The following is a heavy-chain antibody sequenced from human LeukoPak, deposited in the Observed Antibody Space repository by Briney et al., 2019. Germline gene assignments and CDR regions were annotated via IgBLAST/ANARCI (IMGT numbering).Heavy chain of an antibody. CDR1: GYIFTSNW. CDR2: IYPGDSDT. J-gene: IGHJ4*02. Sequence: GESLKISCKGSGYIFTSNWIGWVRQMPGKGLEGMGIIYPGDSDTRYSPSFQGQVIISADKSITTAYLQWSSLKASDTAMYYCARPPSYSSGPIYWGQGTLVTVSS. D-gene: IGHD6-19*01. CDR3: ARPPSYSSGPIY. V-gene: IGHV5-51*01.